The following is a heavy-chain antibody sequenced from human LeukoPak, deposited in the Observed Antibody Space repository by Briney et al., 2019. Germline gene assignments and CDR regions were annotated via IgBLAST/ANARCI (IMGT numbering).Heavy chain of an antibody. V-gene: IGHV1-2*02. CDR3: ARDSGVFARGVIITALLDY. CDR2: INPNSGGT. Sequence: ASVKVSCKASGYTFVGYYMHWVRQAPGQGLEWMGWINPNSGGTNYAQKFQGRVTMTRDTSISTAYMELSRLRSDDTAVYYCARDSGVFARGVIITALLDYWGQGTLVTVSS. J-gene: IGHJ4*02. D-gene: IGHD3-10*01. CDR1: GYTFVGYY.